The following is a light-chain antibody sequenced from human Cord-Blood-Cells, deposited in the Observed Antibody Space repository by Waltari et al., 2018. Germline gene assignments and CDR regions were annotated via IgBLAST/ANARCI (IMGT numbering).Light chain of an antibody. CDR2: DVS. CDR3: SSDTSSSTLV. CDR1: SSDVGGYHY. V-gene: IGLV2-14*01. J-gene: IGLJ2*01. Sequence: QSALTQPASVSGSPGQSITLSCPGTSSDVGGYHYVSWYQQHPGKAPKLIIYDVSTRPSGVATRLSGSKSGNTASLTISGLQAEDEADYYCSSDTSSSTLVFGGGTKLTVL.